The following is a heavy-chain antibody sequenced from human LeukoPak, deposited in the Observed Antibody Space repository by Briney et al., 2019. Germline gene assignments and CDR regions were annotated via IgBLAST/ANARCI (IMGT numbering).Heavy chain of an antibody. Sequence: GGSLRLSCAASGFTFSSYSMNWVRQAPGKGLEWVSYISSSSSTIYYADSVKGRFTISRDNAKNPLYLQMNSLRAEDTALYYCAKGSSRGYSYGNWFDPWGQGTLVTVSS. J-gene: IGHJ5*02. CDR2: ISSSSSTI. V-gene: IGHV3-48*04. CDR1: GFTFSSYS. CDR3: AKGSSRGYSYGNWFDP. D-gene: IGHD5-18*01.